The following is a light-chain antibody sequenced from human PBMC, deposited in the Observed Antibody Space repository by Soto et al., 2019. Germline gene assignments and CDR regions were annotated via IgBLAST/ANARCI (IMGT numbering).Light chain of an antibody. J-gene: IGLJ2*01. V-gene: IGLV2-23*02. CDR2: EVT. CDR1: SSNVGTYNL. CDR3: CSYAGSSTLI. Sequence: QSALTQPASVSGSPGQSINISCTGTSSNVGTYNLVSWYQQHPGKAPKLMIYEVTKRPSGVSNRFSGSKSGNTASLTVSGLQAEDEADYFFCSYAGSSTLIFGGGTKLTVL.